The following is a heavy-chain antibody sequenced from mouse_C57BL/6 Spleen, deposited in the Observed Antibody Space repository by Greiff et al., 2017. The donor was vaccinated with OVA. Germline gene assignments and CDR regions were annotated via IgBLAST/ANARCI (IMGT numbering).Heavy chain of an antibody. CDR3: AREGLGAY. CDR2: INPNNGGT. V-gene: IGHV1-22*01. D-gene: IGHD3-3*01. J-gene: IGHJ3*01. CDR1: GYTFTDYN. Sequence: VEPGASVKMSCKASGYTFTDYNMHWVKQSHGKSLEWIGYINPNNGGTSYNQKFKGKATLTVNKSSSTAYMELRSLTSEDSAVYYCAREGLGAYWGQGTLVTVSA.